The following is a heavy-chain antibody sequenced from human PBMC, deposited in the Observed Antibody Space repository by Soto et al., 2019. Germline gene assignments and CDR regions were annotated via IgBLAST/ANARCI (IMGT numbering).Heavy chain of an antibody. Sequence: SETLSLTCTVSGGSISSYYWSWIRQPPGKGLEWIGYIYYSGSTNYNPSLKSRVTISVDTSKNQFSLKLSSVTAADTAVYYCARRAGPWWRVTTPFYDYWGQGTLVTVSS. CDR3: ARRAGPWWRVTTPFYDY. D-gene: IGHD4-4*01. CDR2: IYYSGST. J-gene: IGHJ4*02. V-gene: IGHV4-59*01. CDR1: GGSISSYY.